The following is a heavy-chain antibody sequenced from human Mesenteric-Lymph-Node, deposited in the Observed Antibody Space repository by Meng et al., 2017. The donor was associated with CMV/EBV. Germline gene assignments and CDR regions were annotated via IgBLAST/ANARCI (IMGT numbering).Heavy chain of an antibody. J-gene: IGHJ4*02. Sequence: ESLKISCAVYGGSFSDHYWTWIRQSPDKGLEWIGEISDTGNTNYNPSLKSRVSISVDTSKNQFSLKVTSVTAADAATYYCARRSRYGSGWYVDFWGRGTLVTVSS. CDR3: ARRSRYGSGWYVDF. CDR2: ISDTGNT. V-gene: IGHV4-34*01. D-gene: IGHD6-19*01. CDR1: GGSFSDHY.